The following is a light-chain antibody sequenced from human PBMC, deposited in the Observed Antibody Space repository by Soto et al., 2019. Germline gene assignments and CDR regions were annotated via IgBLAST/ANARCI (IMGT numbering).Light chain of an antibody. Sequence: EIVLTQSPGTLSLSSGERATLSCRASQSVSSSYLAWYQQKPGQAPRLLIYGASSRATGIAARFSGSGSGTDFTLTISRLEPEDFAVYYCQQYGSSRWTFXQGTKVDIK. V-gene: IGKV3-20*01. CDR1: QSVSSSY. CDR2: GAS. J-gene: IGKJ1*01. CDR3: QQYGSSRWT.